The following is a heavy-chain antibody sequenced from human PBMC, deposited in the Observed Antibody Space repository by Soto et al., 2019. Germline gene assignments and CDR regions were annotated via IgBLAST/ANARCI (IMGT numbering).Heavy chain of an antibody. CDR2: ISGGGDAA. Sequence: PGGSLRLSCAGSGFSFMNYAMNWVRQAPGKGLEWVSSISGGGDAAFFPDSVRGRFTISRDNSKNTVTLQMNSLGVDDTAVYYCARKILGSTTRPNYWYFDLWGRGTLVTVSS. V-gene: IGHV3-23*01. CDR1: GFSFMNYA. D-gene: IGHD7-27*01. CDR3: ARKILGSTTRPNYWYFDL. J-gene: IGHJ2*01.